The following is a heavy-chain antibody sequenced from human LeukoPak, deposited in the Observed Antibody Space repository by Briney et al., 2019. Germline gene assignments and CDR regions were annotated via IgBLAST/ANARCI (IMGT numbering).Heavy chain of an antibody. D-gene: IGHD1-26*01. CDR2: IKQDGSEK. CDR3: ARESKWELLGGYFDY. Sequence: GGSLRLSCAASGFTFSSYWMSWVRQAPGKGLEWVANIKQDGSEKYYVDSVKGRFTISRDNAKNSLYLQMNSLRAEDTAVYYCARESKWELLGGYFDYWGQGTLVTVSS. CDR1: GFTFSSYW. V-gene: IGHV3-7*01. J-gene: IGHJ4*02.